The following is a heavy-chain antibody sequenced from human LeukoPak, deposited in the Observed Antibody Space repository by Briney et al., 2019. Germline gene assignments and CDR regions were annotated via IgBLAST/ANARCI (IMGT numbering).Heavy chain of an antibody. Sequence: GGSLRLSCAASGFTFSSYAMHWVRPAPGKGLEWVAVISYDGSNKYYADSVKGRFTISRDNSKNTLYLQMNSLRAEDTAVYYCARAPPRIVGATEYYFDYWGQGTLVTVSS. CDR1: GFTFSSYA. CDR2: ISYDGSNK. CDR3: ARAPPRIVGATEYYFDY. V-gene: IGHV3-30-3*01. D-gene: IGHD1-26*01. J-gene: IGHJ4*02.